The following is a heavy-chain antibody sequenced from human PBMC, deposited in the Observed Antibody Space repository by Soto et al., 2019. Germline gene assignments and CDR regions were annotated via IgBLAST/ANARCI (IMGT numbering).Heavy chain of an antibody. J-gene: IGHJ4*02. CDR1: DGSSSRYY. Sequence: SETSSVTSGVDDGSSSRYYWNWILPPPGKGLEWIGYIYYTGSTNYIPSLESRVTMSVDTSKNQLSLKLSSLTAADTAVYYCARGIEGATTPFAYWGQGTLVTVSS. V-gene: IGHV4-59*01. D-gene: IGHD1-26*01. CDR3: ARGIEGATTPFAY. CDR2: IYYTGST.